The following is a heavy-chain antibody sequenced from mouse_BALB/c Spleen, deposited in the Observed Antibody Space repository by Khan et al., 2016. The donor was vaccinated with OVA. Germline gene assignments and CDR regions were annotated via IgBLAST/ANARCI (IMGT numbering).Heavy chain of an antibody. J-gene: IGHJ4*01. D-gene: IGHD1-1*01. CDR2: ISYSGTT. CDR3: ARGNYYGYALDY. CDR1: GYSITRNYA. V-gene: IGHV3-2*02. Sequence: EVQLVESGPGLVKPSQSLSLTYTVTGYSITRNYAWNWIRQFPGNKLEWMGYISYSGTTTYNPSLKSRVSITRDTSKNQFFLQLNSVTTEDTARYYCARGNYYGYALDYWGQGTSVTVSS.